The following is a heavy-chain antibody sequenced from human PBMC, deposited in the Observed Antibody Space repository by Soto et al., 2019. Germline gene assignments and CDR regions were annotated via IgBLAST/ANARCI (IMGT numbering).Heavy chain of an antibody. CDR1: GFTFSSYA. CDR3: ARDPYYYDSSGYYKNYYYYYGMDV. V-gene: IGHV3-30-3*01. CDR2: ISYDGSNK. D-gene: IGHD3-22*01. J-gene: IGHJ6*02. Sequence: QVQLVESGGGVVQPGRSLRLSCAASGFTFSSYAMHWVRQAPGKGLEWVAVISYDGSNKYYADSVKGRFTISRDNSKNTLYLQMNRLRAEDTAVYYCARDPYYYDSSGYYKNYYYYYGMDVWGQGTTVTVSS.